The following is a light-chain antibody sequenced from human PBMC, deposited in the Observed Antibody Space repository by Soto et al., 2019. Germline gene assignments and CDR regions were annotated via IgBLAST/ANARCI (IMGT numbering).Light chain of an antibody. CDR1: QSVSGSY. CDR2: AAS. Sequence: EIVLTQSPGTLSLSPGERATLSCRASQSVSGSYLAWYQLKPGQAPRLLIYAASTRATGIPDRFSGSGSGTDFTLTMSRLEPEDFAVYSCQQYDTSVITFGQGTRLEIK. CDR3: QQYDTSVIT. J-gene: IGKJ5*01. V-gene: IGKV3-20*01.